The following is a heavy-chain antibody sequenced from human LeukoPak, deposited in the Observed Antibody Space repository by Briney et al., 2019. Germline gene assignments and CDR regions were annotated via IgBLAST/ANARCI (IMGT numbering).Heavy chain of an antibody. D-gene: IGHD4-11*01. CDR1: GFTFSSYA. J-gene: IGHJ4*02. CDR3: ARAMVDYNARSFDY. CDR2: ISGSGGST. V-gene: IGHV3-23*01. Sequence: PGGSLRLSCAASGFTFSSYAMSWVRQAPGKGLEWVSAISGSGGSTYYADSVKGRFTISRDNAKNSLYLQMNSLRAEDTAVYYCARAMVDYNARSFDYWGQGTLVTVSS.